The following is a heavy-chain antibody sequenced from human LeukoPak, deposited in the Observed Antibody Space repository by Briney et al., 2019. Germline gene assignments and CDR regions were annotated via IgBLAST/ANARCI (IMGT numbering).Heavy chain of an antibody. V-gene: IGHV4-31*11. J-gene: IGHJ4*02. CDR1: GGSISSGGYS. D-gene: IGHD7-27*01. Sequence: PSETLSLTCAVSGGSISSGGYSWSWIRQPPGKGLEWIGYIYYSGSTYYNPSLKSRVTISVDTSKNQFSLKLSSVTAADTAVYYCARGLSNWGSRSFIFDYWGQGTLVTVSS. CDR3: ARGLSNWGSRSFIFDY. CDR2: IYYSGST.